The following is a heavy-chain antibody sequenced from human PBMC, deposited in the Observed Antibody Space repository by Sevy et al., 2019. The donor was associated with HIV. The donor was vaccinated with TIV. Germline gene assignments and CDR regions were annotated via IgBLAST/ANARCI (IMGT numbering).Heavy chain of an antibody. CDR2: ISSDGTII. CDR1: GFTFSDSY. J-gene: IGHJ4*02. Sequence: GGSLRLSCAASGFTFSDSYMSWFRQAPGKGLEWVSYISSDGTIIYYADSVKGRFTISRDNAKNSLYLQMNSLRAEDTAVYYCARARYNYGSFYFDYWGQGTLVTVSS. CDR3: ARARYNYGSFYFDY. V-gene: IGHV3-11*01. D-gene: IGHD5-18*01.